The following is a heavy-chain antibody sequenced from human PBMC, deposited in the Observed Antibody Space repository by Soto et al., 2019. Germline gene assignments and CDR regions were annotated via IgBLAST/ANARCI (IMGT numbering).Heavy chain of an antibody. CDR1: GFTFSTHG. Sequence: GGSLRLSCAASGFTFSTHGMHWVRQAPGKGLEWVAVISYDGSNKYYADSVKGRFTISSYNSKNTLYLQMNSLRPEDTAVYYCTKSKYQGSYYCIDVWGQGTTVTVSS. V-gene: IGHV3-30*18. J-gene: IGHJ6*02. CDR2: ISYDGSNK. D-gene: IGHD2-2*01. CDR3: TKSKYQGSYYCIDV.